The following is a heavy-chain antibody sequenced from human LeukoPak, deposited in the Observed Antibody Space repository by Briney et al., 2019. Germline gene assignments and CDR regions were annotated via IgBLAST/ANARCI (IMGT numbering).Heavy chain of an antibody. CDR2: MNPNSGNT. CDR3: ASYGGYGGNYSGY. CDR1: GYTFTSYD. V-gene: IGHV1-8*03. Sequence: VSVKVSCKASGYTFTSYDINWVRQATGQGLEWMGWMNPNSGNTGYAQKFQGRVTITRNTSISTAYMELSSLRSEDTAVYYCASYGGYGGNYSGYWGQGTLVTVSS. J-gene: IGHJ4*02. D-gene: IGHD4-23*01.